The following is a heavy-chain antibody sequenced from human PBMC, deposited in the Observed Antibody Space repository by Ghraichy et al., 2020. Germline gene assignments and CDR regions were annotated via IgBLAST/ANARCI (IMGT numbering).Heavy chain of an antibody. Sequence: GGSLRLSCAASGFTFDDYAMHWVRQAPGKGLEWVSGISWNSGSIGYADSVKGRFTISRDNAKNSLYLQMNSLRAEDTALYYCAKDISFSAKYYFDYWGQGTLVTVSS. D-gene: IGHD4/OR15-4a*01. CDR1: GFTFDDYA. J-gene: IGHJ4*02. CDR3: AKDISFSAKYYFDY. V-gene: IGHV3-9*01. CDR2: ISWNSGSI.